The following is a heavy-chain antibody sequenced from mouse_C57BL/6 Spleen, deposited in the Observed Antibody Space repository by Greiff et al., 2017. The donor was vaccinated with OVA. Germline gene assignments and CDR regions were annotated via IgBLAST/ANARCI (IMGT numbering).Heavy chain of an antibody. Sequence: EVKLVESGGDLVKPGGSLKLSCAASGFTFSSYGMSWVRQTPDKRLEWVATISSGGSYTYYPDSVKGRFTISRDNAKNTLYLQMSSLKSEDTAMYYCARHAYDYAWYAYWGQGTLVTVSA. J-gene: IGHJ3*01. V-gene: IGHV5-6*01. CDR3: ARHAYDYAWYAY. CDR1: GFTFSSYG. CDR2: ISSGGSYT. D-gene: IGHD2-4*01.